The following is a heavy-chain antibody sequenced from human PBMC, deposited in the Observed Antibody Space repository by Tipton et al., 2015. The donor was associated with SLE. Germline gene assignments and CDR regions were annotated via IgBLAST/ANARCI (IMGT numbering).Heavy chain of an antibody. Sequence: TLSLTCTVSGGSLSGYWWSWIRQSPGKGLEWIGYIYYSGSTNYNPSLKSRVTISVDTYKNHFSLKLSSVTAADTAVYYCARHDGQWDAFDICGQGTMVTVSS. CDR1: GGSLSGYW. D-gene: IGHD6-19*01. CDR2: IYYSGST. J-gene: IGHJ3*02. V-gene: IGHV4-59*08. CDR3: ARHDGQWDAFDI.